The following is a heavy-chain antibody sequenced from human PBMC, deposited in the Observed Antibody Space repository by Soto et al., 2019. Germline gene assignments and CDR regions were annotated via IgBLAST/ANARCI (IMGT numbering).Heavy chain of an antibody. V-gene: IGHV1-46*01. Sequence: GASVKVSCKASGYTFTSYYMHWVRQAPGQGLEWMGIINPSGGSTSYAQKFQGRVTMTRDTSTSTVYMELSSLRSEDTAVYYCARDSVVLVPAAIPNSMSMDVWGQGTTVTVSS. CDR1: GYTFTSYY. CDR3: ARDSVVLVPAAIPNSMSMDV. CDR2: INPSGGST. J-gene: IGHJ6*02. D-gene: IGHD2-2*01.